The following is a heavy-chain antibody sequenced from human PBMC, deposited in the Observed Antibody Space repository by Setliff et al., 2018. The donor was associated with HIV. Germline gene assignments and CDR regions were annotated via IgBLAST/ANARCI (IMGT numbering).Heavy chain of an antibody. CDR1: GDSFSTGFHY. D-gene: IGHD3-10*01. V-gene: IGHV4-39*02. Sequence: SETLSLTCTVSGDSFSTGFHYWVWIRQPPGKGLEWVGSIYHDGSTYYNPSLKSRVTISADTSKNHFSLRLNSATAADTAVYYCARGNMVRGVIIRDYFDYWGQGTLVTVSS. CDR3: ARGNMVRGVIIRDYFDY. J-gene: IGHJ4*02. CDR2: IYHDGST.